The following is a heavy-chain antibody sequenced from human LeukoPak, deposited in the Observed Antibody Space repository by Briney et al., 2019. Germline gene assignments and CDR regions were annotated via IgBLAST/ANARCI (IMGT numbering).Heavy chain of an antibody. D-gene: IGHD3-22*01. Sequence: SETLSLTCTVSGGSISSYYWSWIRQPPEKGLEWIGYIYYSGSTNYNPSLRSRVTISVDTSKNEFSLKLSSVTAADTAVYYCARHDPSGYYYDYWGQGTLVTVSS. CDR2: IYYSGST. CDR3: ARHDPSGYYYDY. CDR1: GGSISSYY. V-gene: IGHV4-59*01. J-gene: IGHJ4*02.